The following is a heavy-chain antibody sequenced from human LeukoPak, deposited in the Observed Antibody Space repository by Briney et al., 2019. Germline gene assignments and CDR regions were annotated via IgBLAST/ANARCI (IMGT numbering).Heavy chain of an antibody. CDR3: ATVAVIRGVTYFDY. D-gene: IGHD3-10*01. J-gene: IGHJ4*02. V-gene: IGHV4-59*01. CDR2: VYYSGST. CDR1: GGSISSYY. Sequence: SETLSLTCTVSGGSISSYYWSWIRQPPGKGLEWIGYVYYSGSTDYNPSLESRVTISVDTSKNQFSLKLRSVTAADTAVYYCATVAVIRGVTYFDYWGQGTLVTVSS.